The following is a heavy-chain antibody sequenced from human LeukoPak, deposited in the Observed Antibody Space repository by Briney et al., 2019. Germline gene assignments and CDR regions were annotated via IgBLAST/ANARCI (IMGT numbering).Heavy chain of an antibody. D-gene: IGHD3-22*01. CDR1: GGTFSSYA. Sequence: GASVKVSCKASGGTFSSYAISWVRQAPGQGLEWMGRIDTNTGNPTHAQGFTGRFVFSLDTSVSTAYLQISSLKADDTAVYYCARDQTYYYDSSVSSPDAFDIWGQGTMVSVSS. CDR3: ARDQTYYYDSSVSSPDAFDI. J-gene: IGHJ3*02. CDR2: IDTNTGNP. V-gene: IGHV7-4-1*02.